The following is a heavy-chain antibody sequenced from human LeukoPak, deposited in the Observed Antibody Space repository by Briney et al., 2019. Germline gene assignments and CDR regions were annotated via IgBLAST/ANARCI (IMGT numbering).Heavy chain of an antibody. D-gene: IGHD1-26*01. J-gene: IGHJ3*02. CDR1: GYTLTELS. CDR2: FDPEDGET. V-gene: IGHV1-24*01. CDR3: ATAFSWELYHDAFDI. Sequence: ASVKVSCKVSGYTLTELSMHWVRQAPGKGLEWMGGFDPEDGETIYAQKFQGRVTMTEDTSTDTAYMELSSLRSEDTAAYYCATAFSWELYHDAFDIWGQGTMVTVSS.